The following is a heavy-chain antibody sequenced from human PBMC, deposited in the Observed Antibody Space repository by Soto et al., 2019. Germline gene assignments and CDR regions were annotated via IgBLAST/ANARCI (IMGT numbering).Heavy chain of an antibody. CDR1: GFSFSSYT. CDR2: TSYDGTNK. CDR3: VGAAMWTGKGFEA. D-gene: IGHD3-9*01. J-gene: IGHJ5*02. V-gene: IGHV3-30*04. Sequence: QVQLVESGGGVVQPGRSLRLSCAASGFSFSSYTMHWVRQTPGRGLQWVAVTSYDGTNKYYADSVRGRFTISRDNSNSTLYLQMNNLRADDTAVDYCVGAAMWTGKGFEAWGKGTLLTVSS.